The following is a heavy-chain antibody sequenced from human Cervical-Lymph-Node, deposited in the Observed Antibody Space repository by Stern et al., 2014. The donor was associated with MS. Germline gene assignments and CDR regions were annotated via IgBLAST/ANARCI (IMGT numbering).Heavy chain of an antibody. Sequence: ESGPTLVKPTQTLTLTCTFSGFSLSTSGVGVGWIRQPPGKALEWLALIYRNDDKRYSPSLKSRLTITKDTSKNQVVLRMTNMDPVDTATYYCAHSTNYYDSSGYYRFDYWGQGTLVTVSS. D-gene: IGHD3-22*01. V-gene: IGHV2-5*01. CDR3: AHSTNYYDSSGYYRFDY. CDR2: IYRNDDK. J-gene: IGHJ4*02. CDR1: GFSLSTSGVG.